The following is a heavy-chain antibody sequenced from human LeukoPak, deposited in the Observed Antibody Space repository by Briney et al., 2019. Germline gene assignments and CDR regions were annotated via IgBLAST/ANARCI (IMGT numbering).Heavy chain of an antibody. CDR2: IIPIFGTA. J-gene: IGHJ6*03. Sequence: SVKVSCKASGGTFSSYAISWVRQAPGQGLEWMGGIIPIFGTANYAQKFQGRVTITADESTSTAYMELSSLRSEDTAVYYCATGHAYYYYMDVWGKGTTVTVSS. V-gene: IGHV1-69*13. CDR1: GGTFSSYA. CDR3: ATGHAYYYYMDV.